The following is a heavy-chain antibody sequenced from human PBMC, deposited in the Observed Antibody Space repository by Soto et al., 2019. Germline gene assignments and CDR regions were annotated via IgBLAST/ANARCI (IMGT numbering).Heavy chain of an antibody. J-gene: IGHJ5*02. D-gene: IGHD6-19*01. V-gene: IGHV4-39*01. CDR3: ARHEGGWDSMGTPDP. CDR2: IYYSGST. Sequence: QLQLQESGPGLVKPSETLSLTCTVSGGSISSSSYYWGWIRQPPGKGLEWIGSIYYSGSTYYNPSLKSRVPISVDTSTNQFSLKLSSVTAADTAVYYCARHEGGWDSMGTPDPWGQGTLVTVSS. CDR1: GGSISSSSYY.